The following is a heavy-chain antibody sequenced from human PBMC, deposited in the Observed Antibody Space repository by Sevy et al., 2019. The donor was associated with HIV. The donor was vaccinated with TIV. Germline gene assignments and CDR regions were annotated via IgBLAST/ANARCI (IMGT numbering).Heavy chain of an antibody. D-gene: IGHD2-2*02. J-gene: IGHJ6*02. Sequence: GGSLRLSCAASGFTFSSYAMNWVRQAPGKGLEWVSAISHSGGSTYYADSVKGRFTISRDNSKNTLYLQMNSLGAEDTAVYYCAKGTLVVPAVIYYYYGMDVWGQGTTVTVSS. CDR2: ISHSGGST. CDR1: GFTFSSYA. V-gene: IGHV3-23*01. CDR3: AKGTLVVPAVIYYYYGMDV.